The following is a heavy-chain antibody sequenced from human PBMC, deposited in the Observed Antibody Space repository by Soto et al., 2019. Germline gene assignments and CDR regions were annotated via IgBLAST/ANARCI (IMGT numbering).Heavy chain of an antibody. V-gene: IGHV1-3*01. CDR3: GRVPPVPAATYVYYYYGMDV. CDR1: GYTFTSYA. D-gene: IGHD2-2*01. J-gene: IGHJ6*02. Sequence: ASVKVSCKASGYTFTSYAMHWVRQAPGQRLEWMGWINAGNGNTKCSQKFQGRVTITRDTSASTAYMELSSLRSEDTAVYYCGRVPPVPAATYVYYYYGMDVWGQGTTVTVSS. CDR2: INAGNGNT.